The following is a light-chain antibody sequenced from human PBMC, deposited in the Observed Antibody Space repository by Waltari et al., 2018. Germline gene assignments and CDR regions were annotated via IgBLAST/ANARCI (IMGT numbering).Light chain of an antibody. CDR2: TND. CDR1: SSTVEGNA. CDR3: AAWDDSLNVWL. V-gene: IGLV1-44*01. J-gene: IGLJ3*02. Sequence: QSVLTQPPSASGTPGQRVTISCLGSSSTVEGNAVRWFQQLPGTAPKLLIYTNDQRPSGVPDRFSGSKSGTSASLAISGLQSEDEAVYYCAAWDDSLNVWLFGGGTKVTAL.